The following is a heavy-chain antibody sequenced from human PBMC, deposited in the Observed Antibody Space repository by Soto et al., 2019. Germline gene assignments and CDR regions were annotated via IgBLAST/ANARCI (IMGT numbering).Heavy chain of an antibody. CDR3: AREYTAVPIAYGLDV. J-gene: IGHJ6*02. V-gene: IGHV3-21*01. D-gene: IGHD2-2*02. Sequence: LRLQGSPLAFISSTYGISWVRQARGKGLEWVSSISSRSDIYYADSVKGRFTISRDNARNSVSLQMNSVRAEDTAVYYCAREYTAVPIAYGLDVWGQGTTVTVSS. CDR1: AFISSTYG. CDR2: ISSRSDI.